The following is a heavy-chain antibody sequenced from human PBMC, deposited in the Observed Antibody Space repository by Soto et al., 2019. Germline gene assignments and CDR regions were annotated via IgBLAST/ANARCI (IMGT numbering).Heavy chain of an antibody. Sequence: GGSLRLSCAASGFTVSSNYMSWVRQAPGKGLEWVSVIYSGGSTYYADSVKGRFTISRDNSKNTLYLQMNSLRAEDTAVYYCARVQVGYCSGGSCYSFDYWGQGTLVTVSS. D-gene: IGHD2-15*01. V-gene: IGHV3-66*01. CDR2: IYSGGST. CDR3: ARVQVGYCSGGSCYSFDY. J-gene: IGHJ4*02. CDR1: GFTVSSNY.